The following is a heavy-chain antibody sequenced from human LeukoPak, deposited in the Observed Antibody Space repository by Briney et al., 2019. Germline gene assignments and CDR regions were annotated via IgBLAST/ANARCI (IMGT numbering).Heavy chain of an antibody. CDR1: GGSSSSYY. CDR2: IHTSGST. J-gene: IGHJ4*02. Sequence: SETLSLTCTVCGGSSSSYYWTWIRQAAGKGLEWIGRIHTSGSTKYNPSLNSRVTMSLDTSNNQFSLKLSSVTAADTAVYYCARGAPYSGGNYYFDYWGQGTQVTVSS. V-gene: IGHV4-4*07. CDR3: ARGAPYSGGNYYFDY. D-gene: IGHD2-15*01.